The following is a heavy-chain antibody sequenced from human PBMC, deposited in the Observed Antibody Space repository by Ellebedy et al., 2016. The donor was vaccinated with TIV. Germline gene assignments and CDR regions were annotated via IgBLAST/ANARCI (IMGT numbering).Heavy chain of an antibody. J-gene: IGHJ4*02. CDR2: IYSDGRT. CDR1: GFTVGDNF. D-gene: IGHD5-18*01. Sequence: PGGSLRLSCAVSGFTVGDNFMTRVRQAPGKGLEWVSVIYSDGRTYYADSVKGRFTISRDSSKNTVYLQMNSLRVEDTAVYYCASRGYSYAPSGWGQGTLVTVSS. V-gene: IGHV3-53*01. CDR3: ASRGYSYAPSG.